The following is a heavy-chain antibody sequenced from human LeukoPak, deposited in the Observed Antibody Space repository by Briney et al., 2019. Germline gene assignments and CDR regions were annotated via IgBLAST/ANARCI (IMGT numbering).Heavy chain of an antibody. CDR2: INHSGST. D-gene: IGHD3-16*01. Sequence: KASETLSLTCAVYGGSFSGYYWSWIRQPPGKGLEWIGEINHSGSTNYNPSLKSRVTISVDTSKNQFSLKLSSVTAADTAVYYCAGSRRNYDYVWGPYNWFDPWGQGTLVTVSS. V-gene: IGHV4-34*01. J-gene: IGHJ5*02. CDR3: AGSRRNYDYVWGPYNWFDP. CDR1: GGSFSGYY.